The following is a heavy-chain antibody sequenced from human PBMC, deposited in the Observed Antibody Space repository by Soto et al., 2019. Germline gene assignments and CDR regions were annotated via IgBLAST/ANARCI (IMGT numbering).Heavy chain of an antibody. CDR3: AGDRVAVPKASYYGMDV. D-gene: IGHD6-19*01. Sequence: ASVKVSCKASGYTFTSYGISWVRQAPGQGLEWMGWISAYNGNTNYAQKLQGRVTMTTDTSTSTAYMELRSLRSDDTAVYYCAGDRVAVPKASYYGMDVWGQGTTVTVSS. J-gene: IGHJ6*02. V-gene: IGHV1-18*01. CDR2: ISAYNGNT. CDR1: GYTFTSYG.